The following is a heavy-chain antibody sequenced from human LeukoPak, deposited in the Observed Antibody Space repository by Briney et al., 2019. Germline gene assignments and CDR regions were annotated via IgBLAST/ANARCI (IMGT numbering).Heavy chain of an antibody. V-gene: IGHV3-33*01. J-gene: IGHJ5*02. CDR3: ARGQRPQYTSTWDNWFDP. D-gene: IGHD2-2*01. CDR1: GFTFSSYG. CDR2: IWYDGSNK. Sequence: PGGSLRLSCAASGFTFSSYGMHWARQAPGKGLEWVAVIWYDGSNKDYADSVKGRFTISRDNSRNTLYLQMNSLGAEDTAVYYCARGQRPQYTSTWDNWFDPWGQGTQVTVSS.